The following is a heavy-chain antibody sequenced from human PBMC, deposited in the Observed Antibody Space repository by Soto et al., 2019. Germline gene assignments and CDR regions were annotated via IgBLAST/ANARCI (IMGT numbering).Heavy chain of an antibody. V-gene: IGHV3-23*01. Sequence: EVQLLESGGGLVQPGGSLRLSCAASGFTFSSYAMSWVRQAPGKGLEWVSALSGSGGSTYYAVSGKGRFTISRDNSKNTLYLQMNSLRAEDTAVYYCAKTPPRLEWLFIFDYWGQGTLVTVSS. CDR2: LSGSGGST. D-gene: IGHD3-3*01. CDR3: AKTPPRLEWLFIFDY. CDR1: GFTFSSYA. J-gene: IGHJ4*02.